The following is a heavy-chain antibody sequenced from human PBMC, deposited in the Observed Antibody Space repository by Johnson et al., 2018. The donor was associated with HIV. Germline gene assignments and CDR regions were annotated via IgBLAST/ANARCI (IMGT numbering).Heavy chain of an antibody. J-gene: IGHJ3*01. V-gene: IGHV3-66*01. CDR2: MYAGGSA. CDR1: GITVNTNY. D-gene: IGHD6-6*01. Sequence: EVQLVESGGGLVQPGGSLTLSCAASGITVNTNYMAWVRQAPGKGLEWVSVMYAGGSAFYADSVKGRFTVSRDNSKNTLYLQMNSLRAEDTAVYYCATARRAIDVWGQGTMATVSS. CDR3: ATARRAIDV.